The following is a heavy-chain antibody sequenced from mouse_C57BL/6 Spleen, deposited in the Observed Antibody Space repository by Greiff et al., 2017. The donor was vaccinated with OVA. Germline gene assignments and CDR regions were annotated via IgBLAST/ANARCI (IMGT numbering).Heavy chain of an antibody. CDR2: IYPRSGNT. CDR3: ARCDTVVDY. J-gene: IGHJ2*01. Sequence: VQRVESGAELARPGASVKLSCKASGYTFTSYGISWVKQRTGQGLEWIGEIYPRSGNTYYNEKFKGKATLTADKSSSTAYMELRSLTSEDSAVYFCARCDTVVDYWGQGTTLTVSS. V-gene: IGHV1-81*01. D-gene: IGHD1-1*01. CDR1: GYTFTSYG.